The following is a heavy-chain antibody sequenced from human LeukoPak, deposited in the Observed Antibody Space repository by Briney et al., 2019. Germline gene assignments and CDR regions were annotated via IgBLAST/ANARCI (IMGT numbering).Heavy chain of an antibody. J-gene: IGHJ6*02. CDR1: GGSFSGYY. CDR3: ARVAYDFWSGYYYGMDV. V-gene: IGHV4-34*01. Sequence: SETLSLTCAVYGGSFSGYYWSWIRQPPGKGLEWIGEINHSGSTNYNPSLKSRVTILVDTSKNQFSLKLSSVTAADTAVYYCARVAYDFWSGYYYGMDVWGQGTTVTVSS. D-gene: IGHD3-3*01. CDR2: INHSGST.